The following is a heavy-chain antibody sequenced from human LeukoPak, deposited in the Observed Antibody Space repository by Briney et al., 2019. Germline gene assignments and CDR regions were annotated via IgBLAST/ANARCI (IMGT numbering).Heavy chain of an antibody. V-gene: IGHV5-51*01. J-gene: IGHJ4*02. CDR2: IYPGDSDT. D-gene: IGHD5-18*01. Sequence: GEALKISCKGSGYRFTSYWIGWVRQMPGKGLEWMGIIYPGDSDTRYSPSFQGHVTISADKSISTAYLQWSSLQASDTAMYYCARRVSYEFDYWGQGILVTVSS. CDR1: GYRFTSYW. CDR3: ARRVSYEFDY.